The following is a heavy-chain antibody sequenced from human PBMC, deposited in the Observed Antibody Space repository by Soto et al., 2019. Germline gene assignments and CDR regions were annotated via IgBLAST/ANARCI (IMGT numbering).Heavy chain of an antibody. Sequence: PSETLSLTCAVYGGSFSGYYWSWIRQPPGKGLEWIGEINHSGSTNYNPSLKSRVTISVDTSKNQFSLKLSSVTAADTAVYYCARGRPNRDFDYWGQGTLVTVSS. CDR2: INHSGST. CDR1: GGSFSGYY. CDR3: ARGRPNRDFDY. V-gene: IGHV4-34*01. J-gene: IGHJ4*02.